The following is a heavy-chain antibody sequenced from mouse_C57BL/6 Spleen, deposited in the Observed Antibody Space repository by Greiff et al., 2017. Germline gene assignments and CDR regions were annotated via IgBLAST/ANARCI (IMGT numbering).Heavy chain of an antibody. V-gene: IGHV1-15*01. D-gene: IGHD2-3*01. CDR3: TRGGWLLRDAMDY. J-gene: IGHJ4*01. Sequence: VQLQQSGAELVRPGASVTLSCKASGYTFTDYEMHWVKQTPVHGLEWIGAIDPETGGTAYNQKFKGKAILTADKSSSTAYMELRSLTSEDSAVYYCTRGGWLLRDAMDYWGQGTSVTVSS. CDR2: IDPETGGT. CDR1: GYTFTDYE.